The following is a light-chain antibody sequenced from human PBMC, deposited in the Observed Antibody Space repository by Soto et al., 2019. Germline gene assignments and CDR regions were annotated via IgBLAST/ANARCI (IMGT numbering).Light chain of an antibody. CDR1: GSDIGGYNY. CDR3: SSFTSFTTRVA. CDR2: EVR. V-gene: IGLV2-14*01. Sequence: QSALTQPASLSGSPGQSITISCSGTGSDIGGYNYVSWYQQHPGEAPKLLIYEVRNRPLGISNRFSGSKSGNTASLTISRLRAEDEAHYYCSSFTSFTTRVAFGGGTKLTV. J-gene: IGLJ2*01.